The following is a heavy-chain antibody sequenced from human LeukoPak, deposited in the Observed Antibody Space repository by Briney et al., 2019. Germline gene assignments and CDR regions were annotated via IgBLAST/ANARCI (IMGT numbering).Heavy chain of an antibody. CDR1: GFTFSNYG. V-gene: IGHV3-23*01. CDR2: ISGSGGST. Sequence: GGTLRLSCAASGFTFSNYGMSWVRQAPGKGLEWVSAISGSGGSTYYADSVKGRFTISRDNSKNTLYLQMNSLRVEDTAVYYCAKRAPGYFDWLLAIDYWGQGTLVTVSS. J-gene: IGHJ4*02. D-gene: IGHD3-9*01. CDR3: AKRAPGYFDWLLAIDY.